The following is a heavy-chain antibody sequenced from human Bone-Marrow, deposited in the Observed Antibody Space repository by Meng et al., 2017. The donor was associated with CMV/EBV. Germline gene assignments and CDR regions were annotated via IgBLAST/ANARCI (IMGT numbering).Heavy chain of an antibody. CDR2: IYPGDSDT. CDR1: GYSFTSYW. Sequence: KVSCKGSGYSFTSYWIGWVRQMPGKGLEWMGIIYPGDSDTRYSPSFEGQVTISADKSISTAYLQWSSLKTSDTAVYYCARVDTALAHPYYFDLWGQGTLVTVSS. J-gene: IGHJ4*02. V-gene: IGHV5-51*01. CDR3: ARVDTALAHPYYFDL. D-gene: IGHD5-18*01.